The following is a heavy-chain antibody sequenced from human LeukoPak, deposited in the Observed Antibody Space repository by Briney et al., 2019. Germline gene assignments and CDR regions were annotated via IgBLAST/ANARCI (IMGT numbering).Heavy chain of an antibody. V-gene: IGHV3-66*01. CDR3: ASVRAYCGGDCYARRYYYYGMDV. D-gene: IGHD2-21*02. J-gene: IGHJ6*02. Sequence: PGGSLRLSCAASGFTVSSNYMSWVRQAPGKGLEWVSVIYSGGSTYYANSVKGRFTISRDNSKNTLYLQMNSLRAEDTAVYYCASVRAYCGGDCYARRYYYYGMDVWGQGTTVTVSS. CDR2: IYSGGST. CDR1: GFTVSSNY.